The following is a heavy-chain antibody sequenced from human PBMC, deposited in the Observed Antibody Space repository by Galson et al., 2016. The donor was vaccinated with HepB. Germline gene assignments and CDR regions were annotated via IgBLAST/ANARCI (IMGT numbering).Heavy chain of an antibody. CDR3: AKNDILTGCSAFDY. CDR2: ISYDGSKK. V-gene: IGHV3-30*18. CDR1: GFTFSSYG. Sequence: SLRLSCAASGFTFSSYGMNWVRQAPGKGLEWVAVISYDGSKKYYADSAKGRFTISRDNSKNTLYLQMNSLRAEDTAVYYCAKNDILTGCSAFDYWGQGTLVTVSS. J-gene: IGHJ4*02. D-gene: IGHD3-9*01.